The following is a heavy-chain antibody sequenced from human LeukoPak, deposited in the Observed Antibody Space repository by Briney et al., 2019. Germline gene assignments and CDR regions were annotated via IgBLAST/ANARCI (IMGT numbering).Heavy chain of an antibody. D-gene: IGHD3-3*01. CDR1: GGSFSGYY. J-gene: IGHJ6*03. CDR3: ARRYYDFWSGGYYYYMDV. Sequence: SETLSLTCAVYGGSFSGYYWSWIRQPPGKGLEWIGEIKHSGSTNYNPSLKSRVTISVDTSKNQFSLKLSSVTAADTAVYYCARRYYDFWSGGYYYYMDVWGKGTTVTVSS. CDR2: IKHSGST. V-gene: IGHV4-34*01.